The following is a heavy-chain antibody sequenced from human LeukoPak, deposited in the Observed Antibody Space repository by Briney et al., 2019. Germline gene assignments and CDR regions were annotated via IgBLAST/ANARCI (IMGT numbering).Heavy chain of an antibody. D-gene: IGHD1-26*01. CDR1: TGSISSYY. Sequence: SETLSLTCTVSTGSISSYYWSWIRPPPGKGLEWIGYLYYSGTTNYNPSLKSRVTISVDTSKNQFSLKLCSVTAADTAVYYCVRHTGQWELKKRAFDIWGQGTMVTVSS. CDR2: LYYSGTT. CDR3: VRHTGQWELKKRAFDI. V-gene: IGHV4-59*01. J-gene: IGHJ3*02.